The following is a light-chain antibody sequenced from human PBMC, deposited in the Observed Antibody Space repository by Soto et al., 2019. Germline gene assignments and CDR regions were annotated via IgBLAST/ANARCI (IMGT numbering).Light chain of an antibody. J-gene: IGLJ2*01. Sequence: QSALTQPASVSGSPGQSITVSCTGTSSDVGGYNYVSWYQQHPGKAPKLMIYEVSYRPSGVSNRFSGSKSGNTASLTISGLQAEDEADSYCSSYTGSSTLVFGGGTKLTVL. CDR1: SSDVGGYNY. V-gene: IGLV2-14*01. CDR3: SSYTGSSTLV. CDR2: EVS.